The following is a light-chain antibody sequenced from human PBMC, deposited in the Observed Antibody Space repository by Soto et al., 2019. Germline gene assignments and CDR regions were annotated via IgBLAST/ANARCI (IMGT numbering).Light chain of an antibody. CDR2: DNY. CDR3: ATWDSSLSAAV. J-gene: IGLJ2*01. Sequence: QSVLTQPPSVSAAPGQTVTLSCSGSISNIGNNYVSWFQHFPGTGPKLLIYDNYKRPSGIPDRFSCSKSGTSATLGITGLQSGDEADYYCATWDSSLSAAVFGGGTKLTVL. V-gene: IGLV1-51*01. CDR1: ISNIGNNY.